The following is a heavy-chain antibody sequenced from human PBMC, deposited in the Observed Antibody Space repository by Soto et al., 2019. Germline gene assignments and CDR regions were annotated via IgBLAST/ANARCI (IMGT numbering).Heavy chain of an antibody. CDR3: AREAYYHDSSGYFSKYFDS. D-gene: IGHD3-22*01. Sequence: PSETLSLTCTVSGGSISSGGYYWSWIRQHPGKGLEWIGYIYYTGSAYYNPSLKSRLTISVDTSTNQFSLKLSSVTAEDTAVYYCAREAYYHDSSGYFSKYFDSWGQGTLVTVSS. V-gene: IGHV4-31*03. CDR2: IYYTGSA. J-gene: IGHJ4*02. CDR1: GGSISSGGYY.